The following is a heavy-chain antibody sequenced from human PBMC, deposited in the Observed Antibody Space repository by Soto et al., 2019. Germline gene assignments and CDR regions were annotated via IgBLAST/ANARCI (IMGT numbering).Heavy chain of an antibody. CDR3: ARGVPYSYGYISWFDP. J-gene: IGHJ5*02. CDR1: GGSVSSGSYY. CDR2: IYYSGSS. D-gene: IGHD5-18*01. Sequence: QVQLQESGPGLVKPSETLSLTCTVSGGSVSSGSYYWSWIRQPPGKGLELIGYIYYSGSSNYNPSLKSRVTISVDTSKNQFSLKLSSVTAADTAVYYCARGVPYSYGYISWFDPWGQGTLVTVSS. V-gene: IGHV4-61*01.